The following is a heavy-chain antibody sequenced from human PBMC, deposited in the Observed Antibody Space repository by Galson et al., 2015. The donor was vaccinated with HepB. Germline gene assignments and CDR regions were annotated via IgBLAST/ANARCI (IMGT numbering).Heavy chain of an antibody. CDR1: GFTFSSYA. J-gene: IGHJ4*02. D-gene: IGHD1-26*01. CDR2: IIGSGGRT. Sequence: SLRLSCAASGFTFSSYAMSWVRQAPGKGLEWVSVIIGSGGRTYYADSVKGRFTISRDNSKNMLYLQMNSLRAEDTAVYYCAKDGKWEPRAGFDYWGQGTLVTVSS. CDR3: AKDGKWEPRAGFDY. V-gene: IGHV3-23*01.